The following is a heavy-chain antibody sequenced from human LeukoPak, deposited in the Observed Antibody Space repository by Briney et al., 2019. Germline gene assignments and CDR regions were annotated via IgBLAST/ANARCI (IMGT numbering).Heavy chain of an antibody. V-gene: IGHV3-30*18. Sequence: GRSLRLSCEASGFTFRNYGMHWVRQAPGEGLEWVAVISNEGSVQYYADSVKGRFTISRDQSKNTLYLQMNSLRAEDTAVYYCAKDMATEDYYDSSGLWSAFDYWGQGTLVTVSS. CDR3: AKDMATEDYYDSSGLWSAFDY. J-gene: IGHJ4*02. D-gene: IGHD3-22*01. CDR1: GFTFRNYG. CDR2: ISNEGSVQ.